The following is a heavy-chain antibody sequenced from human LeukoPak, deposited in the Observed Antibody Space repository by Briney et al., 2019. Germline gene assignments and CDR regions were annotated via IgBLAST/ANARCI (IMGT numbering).Heavy chain of an antibody. CDR3: ASYLPTSKYYYDSSGYYSD. D-gene: IGHD3-22*01. Sequence: ASVKVSCKASGYTFTSYDINRVRQATGQGLEWMGWMNPNSGNTGYAQKFQGRVTMARNTSISTAYMELSSLRSEDTAVYYCASYLPTSKYYYDSSGYYSDWGQGTLVTVSS. CDR1: GYTFTSYD. CDR2: MNPNSGNT. J-gene: IGHJ4*02. V-gene: IGHV1-8*01.